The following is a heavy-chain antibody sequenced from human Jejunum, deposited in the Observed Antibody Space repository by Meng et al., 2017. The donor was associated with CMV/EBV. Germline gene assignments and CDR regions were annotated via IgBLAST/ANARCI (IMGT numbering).Heavy chain of an antibody. J-gene: IGHJ4*02. CDR1: GGSISDYY. CDR2: IYSNGAT. D-gene: IGHD3-10*01. Sequence: SGPGSVMLSGPLSFSCTVFGGSISDYYWSWIRQPAGKGLEWIGRIYSNGATNYNPSLKSRVTMSVDTSKNQFSLKLSSVTAADTAVYFCARDMHREVVIQDYWGQGTLVTVSS. CDR3: ARDMHREVVIQDY. V-gene: IGHV4-4*07.